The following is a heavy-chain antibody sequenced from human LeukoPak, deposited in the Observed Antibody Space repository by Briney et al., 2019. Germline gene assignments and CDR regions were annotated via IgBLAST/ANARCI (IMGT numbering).Heavy chain of an antibody. CDR3: ARGSSSSQFYYYYYMDV. Sequence: ASVKVSCKASGYTLTSYDINWVRQATGQGLEWMGWMNPNSGNTGYAQKFQGRVTIIRNTSISTAYMELSSLRSEDTAVYYCARGSSSSQFYYYYYMDVWGKGTTVTVSS. D-gene: IGHD6-6*01. V-gene: IGHV1-8*03. CDR1: GYTLTSYD. CDR2: MNPNSGNT. J-gene: IGHJ6*03.